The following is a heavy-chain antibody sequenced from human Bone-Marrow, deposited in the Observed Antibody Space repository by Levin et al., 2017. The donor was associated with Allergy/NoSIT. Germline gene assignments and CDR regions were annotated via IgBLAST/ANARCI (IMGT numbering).Heavy chain of an antibody. CDR3: ASAVAGWGYFDY. CDR2: MNPNSGNT. J-gene: IGHJ4*02. CDR1: GYTFTSYD. D-gene: IGHD6-19*01. Sequence: ASVKVSCKASGYTFTSYDINWVRQATGQGLEWMGWMNPNSGNTGYAQKFQGRVTMTRNTSISTAYMELSSLRSEDTAVYYCASAVAGWGYFDYWGQGTLVTVSS. V-gene: IGHV1-8*01.